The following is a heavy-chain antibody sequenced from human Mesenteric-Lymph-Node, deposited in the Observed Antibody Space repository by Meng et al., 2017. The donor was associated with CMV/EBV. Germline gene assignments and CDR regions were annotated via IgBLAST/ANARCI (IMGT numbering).Heavy chain of an antibody. V-gene: IGHV3-72*01. Sequence: GESLKISCAASGSTFSDYYMTWIRLAPGKGLEWVGRTRNKANSYTTEYAASVKGRFTISRDDSKNSLYLQMNSLKTEDTAVYYCSSSTSPGNVWGQGTTVTVSS. CDR3: SSSTSPGNV. CDR2: TRNKANSYTT. D-gene: IGHD2-2*01. CDR1: GSTFSDYY. J-gene: IGHJ6*02.